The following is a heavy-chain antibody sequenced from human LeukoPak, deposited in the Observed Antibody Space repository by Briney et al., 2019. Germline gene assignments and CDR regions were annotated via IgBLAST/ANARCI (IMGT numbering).Heavy chain of an antibody. Sequence: GASVKVSCKASGYTFTGYYMHWVRQAPGQGLEWMGWINPDSGGTNYAQKFQGRVTMTRDTPISTAYMELSRLRSDDTAVYYCARVSYYYYGSGSYYGYWGQGTLVTVSS. D-gene: IGHD3-10*01. J-gene: IGHJ4*02. CDR2: INPDSGGT. CDR1: GYTFTGYY. CDR3: ARVSYYYYGSGSYYGY. V-gene: IGHV1-2*02.